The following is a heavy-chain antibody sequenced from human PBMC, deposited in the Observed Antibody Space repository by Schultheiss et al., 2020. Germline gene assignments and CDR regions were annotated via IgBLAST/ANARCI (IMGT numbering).Heavy chain of an antibody. Sequence: SSVKVSCKPSGGTFSSYAISWVRQAPGQGLEWMGRIIPILGIANYAQKFQGRVTITADKSTSTAYMELRSLRSEDTAVYYCARTRYYSDSSGYYPHYFDFWGQGTLVTVSS. D-gene: IGHD3-22*01. CDR3: ARTRYYSDSSGYYPHYFDF. V-gene: IGHV1-69*04. CDR2: IIPILGIA. CDR1: GGTFSSYA. J-gene: IGHJ4*02.